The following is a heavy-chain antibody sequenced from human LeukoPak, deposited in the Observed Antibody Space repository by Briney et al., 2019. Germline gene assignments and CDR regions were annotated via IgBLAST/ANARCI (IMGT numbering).Heavy chain of an antibody. CDR2: IIPIFGTA. V-gene: IGHV1-69*13. D-gene: IGHD3-10*01. J-gene: IGHJ3*02. CDR1: GGTFSSYA. CDR3: ARDYYGSGSYRRIDAFDI. Sequence: SVKVSCKASGGTFSSYAISWVRQAPGQGLEWMGGIIPIFGTANYAQKFQGRVTITADESTSTAYMELSSLRSEDTAVYCCARDYYGSGSYRRIDAFDIWGQGRMVTVSS.